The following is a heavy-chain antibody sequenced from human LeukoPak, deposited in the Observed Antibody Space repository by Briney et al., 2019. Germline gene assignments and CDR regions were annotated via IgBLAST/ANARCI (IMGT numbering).Heavy chain of an antibody. CDR1: GFTFDDYA. CDR2: ISWNSGSI. D-gene: IGHD5-18*01. V-gene: IGHV3-9*01. J-gene: IGHJ4*02. CDR3: AKDGTGVDTAMGAFDY. Sequence: GGSLRLSCAASGFTFDDYAMHWVRQAPGKGLEWVSGISWNSGSIGYADSVKGRFTISRDNAKNSLYLQMNSLRAEDTALYYCAKDGTGVDTAMGAFDYWGQGTLVTVSS.